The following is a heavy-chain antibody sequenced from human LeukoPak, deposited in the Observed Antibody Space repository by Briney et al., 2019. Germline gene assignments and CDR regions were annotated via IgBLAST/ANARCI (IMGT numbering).Heavy chain of an antibody. D-gene: IGHD1-26*01. CDR3: ARSREDCSGICEFDY. Sequence: ASVKVSCKTSGYPFNTYAIHWVRQAPGQGLEWMGWINAGNGNTRYLQKFQGRVTITRDTSAITAYMELSSLTSEDTAVYYCARSREDCSGICEFDYWGQGTLVTVSS. V-gene: IGHV1-3*01. CDR1: GYPFNTYA. J-gene: IGHJ4*02. CDR2: INAGNGNT.